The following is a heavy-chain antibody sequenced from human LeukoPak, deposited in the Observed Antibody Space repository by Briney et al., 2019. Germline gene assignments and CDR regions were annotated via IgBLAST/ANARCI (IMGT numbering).Heavy chain of an antibody. CDR2: SSSDGSST. J-gene: IGHJ4*02. CDR1: GFTFGSYG. CDR3: MRGGVSTVDVYY. Sequence: GGSLRLSCAASGFTFGSYGMHWVRQAPGKGLVWVSRSSSDGSSTVYADSVEGRFTISRDNAKNNLYLQMNGLRAEDTAVYYRMRGGVSTVDVYYWGQGTLVTVSS. V-gene: IGHV3-74*01. D-gene: IGHD4-23*01.